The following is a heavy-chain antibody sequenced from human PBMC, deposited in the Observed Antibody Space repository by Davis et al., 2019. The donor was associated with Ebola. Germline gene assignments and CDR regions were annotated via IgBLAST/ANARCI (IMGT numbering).Heavy chain of an antibody. CDR2: ESHDGTTT. Sequence: PGGSLRLSCAASGFPFSNYAMHWVRPPPDTLLEWGAVESHDGTTTYYGDSVTGRFTISRDNSKNTLFLQLNRLRSEDKAGYFCARAVPGKEDLDYWGQGTLVTVSS. CDR1: GFPFSNYA. D-gene: IGHD6-19*01. J-gene: IGHJ4*02. V-gene: IGHV3-30*04. CDR3: ARAVPGKEDLDY.